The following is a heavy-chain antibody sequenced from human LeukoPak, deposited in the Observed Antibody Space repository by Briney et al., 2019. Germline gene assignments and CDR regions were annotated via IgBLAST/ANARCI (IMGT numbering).Heavy chain of an antibody. V-gene: IGHV3-30*02. CDR3: AKDLTIAAAGTGYYFDY. J-gene: IGHJ4*02. D-gene: IGHD6-13*01. CDR2: IRYDGSNK. Sequence: PGGSLRLSCAASGFTFSSYGMHWVRQAPGKGLEWVAFIRYDGSNKYYADSVKGRFTISRDNSKNTLYLQMNSLRAEDTAVYYCAKDLTIAAAGTGYYFDYWGQGTLVTVSS. CDR1: GFTFSSYG.